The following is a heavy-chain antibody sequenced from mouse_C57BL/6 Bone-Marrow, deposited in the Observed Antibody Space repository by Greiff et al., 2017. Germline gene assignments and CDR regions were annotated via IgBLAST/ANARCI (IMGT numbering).Heavy chain of an antibody. J-gene: IGHJ1*03. CDR2: IDPENGDT. V-gene: IGHV14-4*01. D-gene: IGHD2-1*01. CDR1: GFNIKDDY. Sequence: EVQLQQSGAELVRPGASVKLSCTASGFNIKDDYMHWVKQRPEQGLEWIGWIDPENGDTEYAPKFQGKATMTADTSSNTAYLQLSSLTSEDTAVYYCTDGNYWYFDVWGTGTTVTVSS. CDR3: TDGNYWYFDV.